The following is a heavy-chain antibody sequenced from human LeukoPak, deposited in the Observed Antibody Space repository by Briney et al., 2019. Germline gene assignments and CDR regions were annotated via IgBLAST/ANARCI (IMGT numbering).Heavy chain of an antibody. CDR1: GGSISDYS. J-gene: IGHJ5*02. CDR3: ARDRYYGGKYEDWFDP. Sequence: PSETLSLTCTVSGGSISDYSWSWIRQPPGKGLEWIGNIYYSGSTNYNPSLKSRVTISVDTSKNQFSLKLSSVTAADTAVYYCARDRYYGGKYEDWFDPWGQGTLVTVSS. V-gene: IGHV4-59*01. D-gene: IGHD4-23*01. CDR2: IYYSGST.